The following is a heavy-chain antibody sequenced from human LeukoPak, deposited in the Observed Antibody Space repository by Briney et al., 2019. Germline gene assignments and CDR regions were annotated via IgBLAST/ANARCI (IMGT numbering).Heavy chain of an antibody. CDR2: IYYSGST. D-gene: IGHD5/OR15-5a*01. V-gene: IGHV4-39*01. Sequence: SETLSLTCTVSGGSISSSSYYWGWIRQPPGKGLEWIGSIYYSGSTYYNPSLKSRVTISVDTSKNQFSLKLSSVTAADTAVYYCVSRGEIDYWGQGTLVTVSS. J-gene: IGHJ4*02. CDR1: GGSISSSSYY. CDR3: VSRGEIDY.